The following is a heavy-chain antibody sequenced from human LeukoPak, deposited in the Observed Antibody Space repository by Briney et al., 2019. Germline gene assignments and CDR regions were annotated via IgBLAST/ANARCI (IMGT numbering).Heavy chain of an antibody. V-gene: IGHV3-74*01. Sequence: PGGSLRLSCAASGFTVSTYWMHWVRQGPGKGLVGVSRLLSDASRTTYANSVKGRFTISGDNAKNTLYLQMNSLREEDTAVYYCARVGDYGSGFDYWGQGTLVTVSS. J-gene: IGHJ4*02. D-gene: IGHD3-10*01. CDR1: GFTVSTYW. CDR3: ARVGDYGSGFDY. CDR2: LLSDASRT.